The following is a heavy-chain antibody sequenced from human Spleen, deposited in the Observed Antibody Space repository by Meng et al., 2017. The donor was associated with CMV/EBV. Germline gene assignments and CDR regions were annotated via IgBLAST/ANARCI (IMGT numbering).Heavy chain of an antibody. D-gene: IGHD5-18*01. Sequence: TVSGGSVSSGSYSWSWIRQPPGKGLEWIGYIYYSGSTNYNPSLKSRVTISVDTSKNQFSLKLSSVTAADTAVYYCARTDTAMIKGDYWGQGTLVTVSS. V-gene: IGHV4-61*01. CDR1: GGSVSSGSYS. J-gene: IGHJ4*02. CDR3: ARTDTAMIKGDY. CDR2: IYYSGST.